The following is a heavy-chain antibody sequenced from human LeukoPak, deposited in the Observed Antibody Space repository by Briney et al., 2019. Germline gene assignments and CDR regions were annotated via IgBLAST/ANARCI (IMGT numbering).Heavy chain of an antibody. CDR1: GGSFSGYY. Sequence: PSETLSLTCAVYGGSFSGYYWSWIRQPPGKGLEWIGEINHSGSTNYNPSLKSRVTMSVDTSKNQFSLKLSSVTAADTAVYYCARGRGSTSYLPRAFDIWGQGTMVTVSS. V-gene: IGHV4-34*01. CDR3: ARGRGSTSYLPRAFDI. D-gene: IGHD2-2*01. CDR2: INHSGST. J-gene: IGHJ3*02.